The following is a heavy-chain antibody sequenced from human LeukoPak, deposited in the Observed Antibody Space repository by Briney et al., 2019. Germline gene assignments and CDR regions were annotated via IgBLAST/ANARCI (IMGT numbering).Heavy chain of an antibody. D-gene: IGHD1-26*01. Sequence: PGGSLTLSCAASGFTFDDYAMHWVRQGPGKRLEWVSLINENGDIAYYGDSVRGRFTVSRDNAKNSLYLQMNSLTTEDTALYYCAKARWEPNFDYWGQGTLVTVSS. J-gene: IGHJ4*02. V-gene: IGHV3-43*02. CDR2: INENGDIA. CDR3: AKARWEPNFDY. CDR1: GFTFDDYA.